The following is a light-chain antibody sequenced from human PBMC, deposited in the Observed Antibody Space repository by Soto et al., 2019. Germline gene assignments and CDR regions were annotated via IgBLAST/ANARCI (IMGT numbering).Light chain of an antibody. Sequence: QSVLTQTASVSGSPGQSITISCTGTSSDIGDYNYVSWYQHHPGKAPELTIYEVSYRPSGVSARFSGSKSGNTASLTISGLQAEDEADYYCCSFAATSTLYAFGTGTKVTVL. CDR3: CSFAATSTLYA. CDR1: SSDIGDYNY. CDR2: EVS. J-gene: IGLJ1*01. V-gene: IGLV2-14*01.